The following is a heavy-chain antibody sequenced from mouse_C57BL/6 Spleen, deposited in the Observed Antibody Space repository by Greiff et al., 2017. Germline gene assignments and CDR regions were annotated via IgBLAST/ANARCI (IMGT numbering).Heavy chain of an antibody. D-gene: IGHD2-4*01. CDR3: ARRDYDYDRAMDY. Sequence: EVQLQESGPELVKPGASVKIPCKASGYTFTDYNMDWVKQSHGKSLEWIGDINPNNGGTIYNQKFKGKATLTVDKSSSTAYMELRSLTSEDTAVYYCARRDYDYDRAMDYWGQGTSVTVSS. CDR2: INPNNGGT. V-gene: IGHV1-18*01. J-gene: IGHJ4*01. CDR1: GYTFTDYN.